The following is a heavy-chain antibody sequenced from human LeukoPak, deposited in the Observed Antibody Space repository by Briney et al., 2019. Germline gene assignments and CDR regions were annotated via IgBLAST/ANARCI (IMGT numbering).Heavy chain of an antibody. CDR2: IYHSGST. D-gene: IGHD5-24*01. Sequence: PSETLSLTCSVSGGSINSDYWNWIRQPPGKGLEWIGYIYHSGSTNYNPSLESRVTISIDKSKKQFSLKLISVTAADTAIYYCARVGGMTTINNAAFDIWGQGTMVTVSS. V-gene: IGHV4-59*01. CDR1: GGSINSDY. CDR3: ARVGGMTTINNAAFDI. J-gene: IGHJ3*02.